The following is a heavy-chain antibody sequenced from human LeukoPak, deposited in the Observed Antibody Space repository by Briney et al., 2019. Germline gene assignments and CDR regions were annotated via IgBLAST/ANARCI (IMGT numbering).Heavy chain of an antibody. V-gene: IGHV3-48*01. CDR3: ARGYDFWSGTRRMDV. D-gene: IGHD3-3*01. CDR1: GFAFSTYS. CDR2: ISSSRSTI. J-gene: IGHJ6*02. Sequence: GGSLRLSCAASGFAFSTYSMHWVRQAPGKGLEWVSYISSSRSTIYYADSVKGRFTISRDDAKSALYLQMNSLRVEDTALYYCARGYDFWSGTRRMDVWGQGTTVTVFS.